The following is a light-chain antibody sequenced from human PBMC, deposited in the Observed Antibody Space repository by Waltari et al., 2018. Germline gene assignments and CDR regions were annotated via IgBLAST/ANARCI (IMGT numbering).Light chain of an antibody. J-gene: IGKJ1*01. CDR3: QESYSFTRT. CDR1: QTISRY. Sequence: DIQMTQSPSSLSASVGDSVTITCRASQTISRYLNWYQQKPGKAPNLLIYAASSLQSGFPSRFSGSGSVRDFTLIITSLQPEDFATYYCQESYSFTRTFGQGTKVEIK. V-gene: IGKV1-39*01. CDR2: AAS.